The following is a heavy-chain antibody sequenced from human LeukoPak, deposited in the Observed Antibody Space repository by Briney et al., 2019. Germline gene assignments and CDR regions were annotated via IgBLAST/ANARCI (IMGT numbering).Heavy chain of an antibody. D-gene: IGHD3-10*01. CDR2: IIPIFGTA. CDR3: ARSPSRGYYMDV. J-gene: IGHJ6*03. Sequence: GASVKVSCKASGGTFSSYAISWVRQAPGQGLEWMGGIIPIFGTANYAQKFQGRVTITADESTSTAYMELSSLRSEDTAVYYCARSPSRGYYMDVWGKGTTVTVSS. CDR1: GGTFSSYA. V-gene: IGHV1-69*01.